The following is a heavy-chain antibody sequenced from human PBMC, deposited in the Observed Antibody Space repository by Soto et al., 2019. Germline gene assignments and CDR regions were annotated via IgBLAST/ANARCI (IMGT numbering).Heavy chain of an antibody. CDR1: GFTFSSYW. Sequence: GGSLRLSCAASGFTFSSYWMHWVRQAPGKGLVWVSRINSDGSSTSYADSVKGRFTISRDNAKNTLYLQMNSLRAEDTAVYYCVRGMSEHYYYGMDVWGQGTTVTVSS. V-gene: IGHV3-74*01. D-gene: IGHD3-10*01. J-gene: IGHJ6*02. CDR3: VRGMSEHYYYGMDV. CDR2: INSDGSST.